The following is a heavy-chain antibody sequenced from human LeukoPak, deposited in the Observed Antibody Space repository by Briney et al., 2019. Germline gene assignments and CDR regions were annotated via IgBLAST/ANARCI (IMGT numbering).Heavy chain of an antibody. Sequence: PSETLSLTCTVSGGSISSYYWSWIRQPPGKGLEWIGYIYYSGSINYNPSLKSRVTISVDTSKNQFSLKLSSVTAADTAVYYCARGTYSGSYAPFDYWGQGTLVTVSS. CDR3: ARGTYSGSYAPFDY. V-gene: IGHV4-59*01. D-gene: IGHD1-26*01. CDR2: IYYSGSI. CDR1: GGSISSYY. J-gene: IGHJ4*02.